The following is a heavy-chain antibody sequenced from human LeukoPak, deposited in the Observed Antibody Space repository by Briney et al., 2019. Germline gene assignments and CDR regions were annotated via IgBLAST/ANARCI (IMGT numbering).Heavy chain of an antibody. J-gene: IGHJ4*02. Sequence: GGSLRLSCAASGFTFSTYWMKWVRQAPGKGLKWVASIKEDGSDKYYVDSVKGRFSVSRDNAKNSLYLQMSSLRTEDTAVYYCAKGGHYNFDYWGQGTLVTVSS. D-gene: IGHD4-11*01. CDR1: GFTFSTYW. CDR3: AKGGHYNFDY. V-gene: IGHV3-7*01. CDR2: IKEDGSDK.